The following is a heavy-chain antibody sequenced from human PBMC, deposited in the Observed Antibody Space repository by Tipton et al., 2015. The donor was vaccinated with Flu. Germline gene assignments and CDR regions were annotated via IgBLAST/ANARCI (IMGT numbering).Heavy chain of an antibody. CDR3: TRDRRWGLREYFDF. J-gene: IGHJ4*02. V-gene: IGHV3-49*04. Sequence: SLRLSCAASGFTFGDYAMSWVRQAPGKGLEWISFIRNKAYGGSTEYAASVKGRFTISRDDSKSIAYLQMNSLKTEDTAVYYCTRDRRWGLREYFDFWGQGTLVTVSS. CDR2: IRNKAYGGST. CDR1: GFTFGDYA. D-gene: IGHD3-16*01.